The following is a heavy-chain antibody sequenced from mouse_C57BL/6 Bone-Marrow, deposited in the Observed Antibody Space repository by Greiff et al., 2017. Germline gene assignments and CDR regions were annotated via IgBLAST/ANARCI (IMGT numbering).Heavy chain of an antibody. V-gene: IGHV1-55*01. Sequence: QVQLQQPGAELVKPGASVKMSCKASGYTFTSYWITWVKQRPGQGLEWIGDIYPGSGSTNYNEKFKSKAKLTVDPSSSTASMQLSSLTSEDSAVYYCARPYYSNYCYFDVWGTGTTVTVSS. D-gene: IGHD2-5*01. CDR2: IYPGSGST. CDR1: GYTFTSYW. CDR3: ARPYYSNYCYFDV. J-gene: IGHJ1*03.